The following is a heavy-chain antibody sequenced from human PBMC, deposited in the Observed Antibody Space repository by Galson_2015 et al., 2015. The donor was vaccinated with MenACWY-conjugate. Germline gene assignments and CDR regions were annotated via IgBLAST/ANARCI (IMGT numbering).Heavy chain of an antibody. CDR3: ARDLDYYGSGSYYKGWYFDL. CDR2: IKQDGSEK. D-gene: IGHD3-10*01. V-gene: IGHV3-7*03. CDR1: GFTFSSYW. J-gene: IGHJ2*01. Sequence: SLRLSCAASGFTFSSYWMSWVRQAPGKGLEWVANIKQDGSEKYYVDSVKGRFTISRDNAKNSLYLQMNSLRAEDTAVYYCARDLDYYGSGSYYKGWYFDLWGRGTLVTVSS.